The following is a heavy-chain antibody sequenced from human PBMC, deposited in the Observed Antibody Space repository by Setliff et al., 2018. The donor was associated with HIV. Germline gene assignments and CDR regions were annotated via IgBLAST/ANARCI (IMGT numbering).Heavy chain of an antibody. D-gene: IGHD3-3*01. V-gene: IGHV4-34*01. Sequence: LSLTCAVNGGSFSDHYWSWIRQPPGKGLEWIGEINHSGISNFNPSLKSRVSIPIDTPRSQFSLKLSSVTAADTAVYYCARGGGFWSGQLDYWGQGTLVTVSS. CDR3: ARGGGFWSGQLDY. CDR2: INHSGIS. J-gene: IGHJ4*02. CDR1: GGSFSDHY.